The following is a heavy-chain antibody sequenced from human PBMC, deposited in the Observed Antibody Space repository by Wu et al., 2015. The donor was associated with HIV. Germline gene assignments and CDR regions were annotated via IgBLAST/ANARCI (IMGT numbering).Heavy chain of an antibody. CDR3: ARGSIGADFWTPFDS. V-gene: IGHV1-69*12. J-gene: IGHJ4*02. D-gene: IGHD3-3*01. CDR2: IIPVINTT. Sequence: QVQLVQSGAEVKKPGSSVKVSCKASGDTFNSYVISWVRQAPGQGLEWMGGIIPVINTTNYAQKFQGRVTITADESTTTAYMELISLRSEDTGLYFCARGSIGADFWTPFDSWGQGALVTVSS. CDR1: GDTFNSYV.